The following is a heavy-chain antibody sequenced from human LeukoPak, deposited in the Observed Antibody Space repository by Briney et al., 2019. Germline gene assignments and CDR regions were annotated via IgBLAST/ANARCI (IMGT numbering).Heavy chain of an antibody. CDR3: ARGYIIPSANPDY. J-gene: IGHJ4*02. CDR1: GFTFSSFA. V-gene: IGHV3-30*04. Sequence: GRSLRLSCAASGFTFSSFAVNWVRQAPGKGLDWVAVISYDGSNTYYADSVKGRFTISRDNSNNTLSLQMNSLRAEDTAVYYCARGYIIPSANPDYWGQGPLVTVSS. CDR2: ISYDGSNT. D-gene: IGHD2-2*01.